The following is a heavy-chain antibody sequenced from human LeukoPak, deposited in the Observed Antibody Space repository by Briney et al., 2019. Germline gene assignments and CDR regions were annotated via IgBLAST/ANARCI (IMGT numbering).Heavy chain of an antibody. CDR1: GGSISSGGYS. CDR3: ARINSSGRDY. J-gene: IGHJ4*02. Sequence: SETLSLTCAVSGGSISSGGYSWSWIRQPPGKGLEWIGYIYHSGSTYYNPSLKSRVTISVDRSKNQFSLKLSSVTAADTAVYYCARINSSGRDYWGQGTLVTVSS. D-gene: IGHD6-19*01. CDR2: IYHSGST. V-gene: IGHV4-30-2*01.